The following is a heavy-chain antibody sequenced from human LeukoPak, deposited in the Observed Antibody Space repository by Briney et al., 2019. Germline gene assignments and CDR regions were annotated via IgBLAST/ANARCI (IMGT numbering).Heavy chain of an antibody. D-gene: IGHD3-22*01. CDR3: ARAGSSGPIRNDAFDI. CDR2: IYYSGGT. CDR1: GGSISSYY. Sequence: SETLSLTCTVSGGSISSYYWSWIRQPPGKGLEWIGYIYYSGGTNYNPSLKSRVTISVDTSKNQFSLKLSSVTAADTAVYYCARAGSSGPIRNDAFDIWGQGTMVTVSS. V-gene: IGHV4-59*01. J-gene: IGHJ3*02.